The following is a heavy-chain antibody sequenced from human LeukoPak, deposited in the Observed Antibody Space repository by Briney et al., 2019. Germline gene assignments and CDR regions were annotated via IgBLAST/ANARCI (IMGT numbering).Heavy chain of an antibody. CDR3: ARAIVVVPAARDNLFAP. V-gene: IGHV1-2*02. CDR1: GYTFTGYY. J-gene: IGHJ5*02. CDR2: INPNSGGT. Sequence: ASVKVSCKASGYTFTGYYMHWVRQAPGQGLEWMGWINPNSGGTNYAQKFQGRVTMTRDTSISTAYMELSRLRSDDTAVYYCARAIVVVPAARDNLFAPWGEGTLVTVPS. D-gene: IGHD2-2*01.